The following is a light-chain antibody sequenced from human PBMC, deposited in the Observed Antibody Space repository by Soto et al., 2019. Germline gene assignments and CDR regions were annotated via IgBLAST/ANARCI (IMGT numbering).Light chain of an antibody. Sequence: VLTQPPSVSGAPGQRVTISCTGSSSNIGAGYNVHWYQQLPGTAPKLLIYGNSNRPSGVPDRFSGSKSGTSASLAITGLQAEDEADYYCQSYDSSLSGWVFGGGTKLTVL. CDR3: QSYDSSLSGWV. CDR2: GNS. J-gene: IGLJ3*02. CDR1: SSNIGAGYN. V-gene: IGLV1-40*01.